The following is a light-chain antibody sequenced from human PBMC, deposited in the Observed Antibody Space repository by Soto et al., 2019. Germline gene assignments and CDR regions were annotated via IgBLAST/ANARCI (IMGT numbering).Light chain of an antibody. CDR1: QSVGTY. Sequence: EIVLTQSPATLSLSPGERATLSCRASQSVGTYLAWYQQIPGQAPRLLIYDASNRAPGIPDRFSGSGSGTDFTHTISSLEPEDFAVYYCQQRSSWLTFGGGTKVESK. CDR2: DAS. CDR3: QQRSSWLT. J-gene: IGKJ4*01. V-gene: IGKV3-11*01.